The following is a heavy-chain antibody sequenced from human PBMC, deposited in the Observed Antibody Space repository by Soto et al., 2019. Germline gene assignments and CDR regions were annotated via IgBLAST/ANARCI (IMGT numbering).Heavy chain of an antibody. D-gene: IGHD4-17*01. CDR3: ATFYGDYVSY. V-gene: IGHV4-34*01. CDR2: INHSGST. J-gene: IGHJ4*02. Sequence: SETLSLTCAVYGGSFSGYYWTWIRQPPGTGLEWIGEINHSGSTNYNPSLKSRVTISVDTSKNQFSLKLSSVTAADTAVYYCATFYGDYVSYWGQGTLVTVSS. CDR1: GGSFSGYY.